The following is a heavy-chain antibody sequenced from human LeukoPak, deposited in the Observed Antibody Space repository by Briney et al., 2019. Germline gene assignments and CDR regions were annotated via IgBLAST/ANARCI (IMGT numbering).Heavy chain of an antibody. J-gene: IGHJ6*02. CDR2: ISAYNGNT. D-gene: IGHD3-16*01. Sequence: ASVKVSCKASGYSFTSYGISWVRQAPGQGLEWMGWISAYNGNTNYAQKLQGRVTMTTDTSTSTAYMELRSLRSDDTAVYYCARAGLGESEGYYYYGMDVWGQGTTVTVSS. CDR1: GYSFTSYG. V-gene: IGHV1-18*01. CDR3: ARAGLGESEGYYYYGMDV.